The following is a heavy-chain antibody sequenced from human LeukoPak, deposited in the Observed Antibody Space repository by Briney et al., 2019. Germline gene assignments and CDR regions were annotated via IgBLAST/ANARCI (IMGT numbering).Heavy chain of an antibody. CDR1: GGSISSSSYY. V-gene: IGHV4-39*07. CDR2: IYYSGST. CDR3: ARVTGYSYGLDYFDY. D-gene: IGHD5-18*01. Sequence: SETLSLTCTVSGGSISSSSYYWGWIRQPPGKGLEWIGNIYYSGSTYYNPSLKSRVTISVDTSKNQFSLKLSSVTAADTAVYYCARVTGYSYGLDYFDYGGQGTLVTVSS. J-gene: IGHJ4*02.